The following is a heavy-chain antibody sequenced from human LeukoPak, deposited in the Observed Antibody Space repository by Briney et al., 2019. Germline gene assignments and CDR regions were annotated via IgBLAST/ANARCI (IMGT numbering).Heavy chain of an antibody. CDR2: INPNSGDT. J-gene: IGHJ4*02. CDR3: ARERYTAYGNFDY. D-gene: IGHD5-12*01. Sequence: GASVKVSCKASGYTFTNHPMHWVRQAPGQGLEWMGWINPNSGDTNYVQKFQGRVTMTRDPSISTAYMELSGLIADDTAVYYCARERYTAYGNFDYWGQGTQVTVSS. V-gene: IGHV1-2*02. CDR1: GYTFTNHP.